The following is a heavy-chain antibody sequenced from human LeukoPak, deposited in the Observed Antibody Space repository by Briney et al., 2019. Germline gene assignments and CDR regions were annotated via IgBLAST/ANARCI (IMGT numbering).Heavy chain of an antibody. CDR2: IYSGGST. J-gene: IGHJ4*02. V-gene: IGHV3-53*01. CDR3: ARAYSGYGMRY. CDR1: GLTVSSNY. Sequence: PGGSLRLSCAASGLTVSSNYMSWVRQAPGKGLEWVSVIYSGGSTYYADSVKGRFTISRDNSKNTLYLQMNSLRAEDTAVYYCARAYSGYGMRYWGQGTLVTVSS. D-gene: IGHD5-12*01.